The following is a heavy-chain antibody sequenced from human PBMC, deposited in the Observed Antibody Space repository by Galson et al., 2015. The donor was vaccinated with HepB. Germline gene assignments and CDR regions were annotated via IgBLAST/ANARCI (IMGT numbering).Heavy chain of an antibody. CDR2: IKPDGSEK. D-gene: IGHD3-3*01. Sequence: SLRLSCAAPGFSFSSYWMSWVRQAPGKGLEWVANIKPDGSEKYYVDSVRGRFTISRDNAKNSLYLQMNSLRVEDTAVYYCARVDDVFRFLEWDAGGQGTLVTVSS. CDR3: ARVDDVFRFLEWDA. CDR1: GFSFSSYW. J-gene: IGHJ4*02. V-gene: IGHV3-7*01.